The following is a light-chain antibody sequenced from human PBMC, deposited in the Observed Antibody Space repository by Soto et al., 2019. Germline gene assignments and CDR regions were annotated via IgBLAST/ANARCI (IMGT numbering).Light chain of an antibody. CDR3: AAWDENLRGV. CDR1: SSTIGSNT. V-gene: IGLV1-44*01. Sequence: QSVLTQPPSASGPPGQRATISCSGSSSTIGSNTVTWYQQLPGTAPRVLIHSNDQRPSGVPDRFSGSKSGTSASLAISGLHSEDEADYYCAAWDENLRGVFGTGTKVTVL. CDR2: SND. J-gene: IGLJ1*01.